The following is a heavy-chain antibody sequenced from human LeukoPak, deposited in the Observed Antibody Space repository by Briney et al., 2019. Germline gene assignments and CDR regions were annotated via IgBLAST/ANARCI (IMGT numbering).Heavy chain of an antibody. CDR2: ISAYNGNT. J-gene: IGHJ6*03. V-gene: IGHV1-18*01. CDR1: GYTFTSYG. CDR3: ARRAGAAELYYYYYMDV. Sequence: ASVKVSCKASGYTFTSYGISWVRQAPGQGLEWMGWISAYNGNTNYAQKLQGRVTMTTDTSTSTAYMELRSLRSDDRAVYYCARRAGAAELYYYYYMDVWGKGTTVTISS. D-gene: IGHD6-13*01.